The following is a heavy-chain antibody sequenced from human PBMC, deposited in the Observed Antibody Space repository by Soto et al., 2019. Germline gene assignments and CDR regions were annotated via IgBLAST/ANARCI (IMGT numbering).Heavy chain of an antibody. Sequence: PSETLSLTCTVSGGSISSYYWSWIRQPPGKGLEWIGYIYYSGSTNYNPSLKSRVTISVDTSKNQFSLKLSSVTAADTAVYYCAALYSGVVPPPYYYYYYMDVWGKGTTVTVSS. J-gene: IGHJ6*03. CDR3: AALYSGVVPPPYYYYYYMDV. V-gene: IGHV4-59*01. D-gene: IGHD3-3*01. CDR2: IYYSGST. CDR1: GGSISSYY.